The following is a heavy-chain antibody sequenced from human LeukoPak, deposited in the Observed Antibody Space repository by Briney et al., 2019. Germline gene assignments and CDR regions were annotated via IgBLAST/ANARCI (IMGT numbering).Heavy chain of an antibody. CDR3: ARGSGSNRPYFDY. V-gene: IGHV3-72*01. CDR1: GFTFSDHY. J-gene: IGHJ4*02. D-gene: IGHD3-10*01. Sequence: PGGSLRLSCVASGFTFSDHYMDRVRQAPGKGLEWVGRIRNKANSYTTYFAASVKGRFTISRDDSKSSLFLQMNSLKIEDTAVYYCARGSGSNRPYFDYWGQGTLATVSS. CDR2: IRNKANSYTT.